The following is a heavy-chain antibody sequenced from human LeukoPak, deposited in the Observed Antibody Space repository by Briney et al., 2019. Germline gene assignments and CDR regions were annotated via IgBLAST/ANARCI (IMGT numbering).Heavy chain of an antibody. J-gene: IGHJ4*02. V-gene: IGHV3-21*01. CDR1: GFTFSSYS. CDR3: ARDLLIRGVITSYYFDY. CDR2: ISSSSSYI. D-gene: IGHD3-10*01. Sequence: GGSLRLSCAASGFTFSSYSMNWVRQAPGKGLEWVSSISSSSSYIYYADSVKGRFTISRDNAKNSLYLQMNSLRAEDTAVYYCARDLLIRGVITSYYFDYWGQGTLVTVSS.